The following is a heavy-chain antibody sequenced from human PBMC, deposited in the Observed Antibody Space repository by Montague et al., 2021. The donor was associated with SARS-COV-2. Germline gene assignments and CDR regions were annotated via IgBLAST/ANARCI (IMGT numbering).Heavy chain of an antibody. D-gene: IGHD3-22*01. CDR3: ARGRIELSMIVVVMTGASYYMDF. Sequence: SETLSLTCAVYGESFSGHYWTWIRQPPGKGLEWIGEIYHTGSTNYNPSLKSRVTISVDTSKNQFSLKLRSVTAADTAVYYCARGRIELSMIVVVMTGASYYMDFWGKGTPVTVPS. V-gene: IGHV4-34*01. J-gene: IGHJ6*03. CDR2: IYHTGST. CDR1: GESFSGHY.